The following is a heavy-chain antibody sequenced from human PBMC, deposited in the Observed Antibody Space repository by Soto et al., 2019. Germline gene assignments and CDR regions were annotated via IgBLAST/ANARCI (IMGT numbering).Heavy chain of an antibody. J-gene: IGHJ6*02. CDR1: GGTFSSYA. V-gene: IGHV1-69*13. CDR2: IIPIFGTA. D-gene: IGHD6-6*01. Sequence: AASVKVSCKASGGTFSSYAISWVRQAPGQGLEWMGGIIPIFGTANNAQKFQGRVTITADESTSTAYMELSSLRSEDTAVYYCAREKSSIAARRDYYYGMDVWGQGTTVTVSS. CDR3: AREKSSIAARRDYYYGMDV.